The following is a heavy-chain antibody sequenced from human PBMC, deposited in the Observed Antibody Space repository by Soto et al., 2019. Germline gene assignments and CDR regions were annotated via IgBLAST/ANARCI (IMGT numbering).Heavy chain of an antibody. CDR3: ARDPGYCSGGICYRYMDV. CDR1: GLIVNNNY. J-gene: IGHJ6*03. V-gene: IGHV3-53*04. CDR2: IHSGNSA. Sequence: EMQLVESGGGLVNPGGSLRLSCAASGLIVNNNYMNWVRQAPGKGPEWVSVIHSGNSASYADSVMGRFTISRHNSKNMVYLQMNSLRAEDTAVYYCARDPGYCSGGICYRYMDVWGKGTTVTVSS. D-gene: IGHD2-15*01.